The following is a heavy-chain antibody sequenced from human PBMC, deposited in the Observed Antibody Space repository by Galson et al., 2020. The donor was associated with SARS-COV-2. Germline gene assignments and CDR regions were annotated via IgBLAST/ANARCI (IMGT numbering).Heavy chain of an antibody. CDR2: VFHNGPT. CDR3: AKALSGRGARGALDV. D-gene: IGHD2-15*01. Sequence: VETSETLSLTCVVSGDSISSGDLSWNWIRQPPGKGLEWIGHVFHNGPTYYNPSLRGRVTLSVDRSRTQFSLKLSSVTAADTAVYYCAKALSGRGARGALDVWGQGTTVTVSS. J-gene: IGHJ6*02. V-gene: IGHV4-30-2*01. CDR1: GDSISSGDLS.